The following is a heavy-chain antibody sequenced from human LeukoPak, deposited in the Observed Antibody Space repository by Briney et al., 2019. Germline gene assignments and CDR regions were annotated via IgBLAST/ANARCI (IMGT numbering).Heavy chain of an antibody. D-gene: IGHD4-23*01. CDR1: GFTFSSYA. V-gene: IGHV3-30*02. CDR3: AKGLYGGNPGAFDY. J-gene: IGHJ4*02. CDR2: IRDDGSKT. Sequence: PGGSLRLSCAASGFTFSSYAMHWVRQAPGKGLEWVAFIRDDGSKTYYADSVKGRFTISRDNSKNTVNLQMNSLRAEDTAVYYCAKGLYGGNPGAFDYWGQGTLVTVSS.